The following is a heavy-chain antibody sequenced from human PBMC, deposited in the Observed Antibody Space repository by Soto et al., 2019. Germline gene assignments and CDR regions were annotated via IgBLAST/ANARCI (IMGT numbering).Heavy chain of an antibody. J-gene: IGHJ1*01. V-gene: IGHV3-30-3*01. CDR2: ISYVGSNK. D-gene: IGHD3-3*01. CDR1: GFTFSSYA. CDR3: ARDGPQGYDFWSGYYSAEYFQH. Sequence: QVQLVESGEGVVQPGRSLSLSCAASGFTFSSYAIHWVRQAPGKGLEGVAVISYVGSNKYYADSVKGRFTISRDNSKNTLYLQMNSLRAEDTAVYYCARDGPQGYDFWSGYYSAEYFQHWGQGTLVTVSS.